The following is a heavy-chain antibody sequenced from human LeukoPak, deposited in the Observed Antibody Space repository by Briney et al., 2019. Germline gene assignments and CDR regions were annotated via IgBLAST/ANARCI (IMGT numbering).Heavy chain of an antibody. J-gene: IGHJ5*02. D-gene: IGHD4-23*01. CDR3: TRGGHDYGGSFDP. Sequence: SQTLSLTCAISGASIASGNYHWDWIRQPAGKRPEYIGRISAGGRTNYNPSLKSRLTISMDTSKNHVSLRLTSVTAADTAVYYCTRGGHDYGGSFDPWGQEILVTVSS. CDR1: GASIASGNYH. CDR2: ISAGGRT. V-gene: IGHV4-61*02.